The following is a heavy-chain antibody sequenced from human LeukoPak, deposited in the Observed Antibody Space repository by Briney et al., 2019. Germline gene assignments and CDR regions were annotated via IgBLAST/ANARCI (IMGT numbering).Heavy chain of an antibody. J-gene: IGHJ6*04. D-gene: IGHD3-10*02. CDR1: GFPFSCYS. Sequence: GGSLRLSCAAPGFPFSCYSMSWGRQAPGRGREWVSYISSSGSTIYYADSVKGRFTISRDNAKNSLYLQMNSLRAEDTAVYYCAELGITMIGGVWGKGTTVTISS. CDR3: AELGITMIGGV. CDR2: ISSSGSTI. V-gene: IGHV3-48*04.